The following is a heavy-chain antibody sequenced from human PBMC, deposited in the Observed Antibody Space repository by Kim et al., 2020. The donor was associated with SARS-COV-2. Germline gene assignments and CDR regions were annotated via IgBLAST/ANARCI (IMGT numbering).Heavy chain of an antibody. CDR2: ICNSGST. CDR3: ARVRRFYHGHLDS. Sequence: SETLSLTCTVSGGSISSDCWTWIRQPPGKGLEWIAYICNSGSTNYNPSLKSRVTILADSSKNQFSLNLSSVTAADTAVYYCARVRRFYHGHLDSWGQGT. J-gene: IGHJ4*02. D-gene: IGHD2-2*01. V-gene: IGHV4-59*13. CDR1: GGSISSDC.